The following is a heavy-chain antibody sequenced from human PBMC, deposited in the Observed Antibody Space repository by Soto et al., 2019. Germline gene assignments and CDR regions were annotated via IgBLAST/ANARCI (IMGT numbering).Heavy chain of an antibody. D-gene: IGHD6-13*01. CDR2: IYHSGST. CDR3: AKELGSSWFGQSGMDV. CDR1: GTSITNFNW. Sequence: QVQLQESGPGLVKPSGTLSLTCAVSGTSITNFNWWAWVRQPPGKGLEWIGEIYHSGSTNYNPSLKSRVTISADKAKNKFALGLSSVTAADTAVYYWAKELGSSWFGQSGMDVWGQGTTVIVSS. J-gene: IGHJ6*02. V-gene: IGHV4-4*02.